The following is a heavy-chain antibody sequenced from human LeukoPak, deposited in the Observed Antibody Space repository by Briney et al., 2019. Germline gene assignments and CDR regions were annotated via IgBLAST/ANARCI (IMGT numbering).Heavy chain of an antibody. D-gene: IGHD3-3*01. Sequence: GGSLRLSCAASGFTFSSYTMSWVRQAPGKGLAWVSGIDSSGTKTTYADSVRGRFTISRDNPRNTLYLQMNSLRAEDTAVYYCAKDETGFLNYFHYWGQGALVTVSS. CDR1: GFTFSSYT. CDR3: AKDETGFLNYFHY. V-gene: IGHV3-23*01. J-gene: IGHJ4*02. CDR2: IDSSGTKT.